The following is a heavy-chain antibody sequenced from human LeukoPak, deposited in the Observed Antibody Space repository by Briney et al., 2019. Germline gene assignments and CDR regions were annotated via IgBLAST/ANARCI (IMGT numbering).Heavy chain of an antibody. J-gene: IGHJ4*02. CDR1: GFIFSSYA. CDR2: IRGSGGST. D-gene: IGHD1-26*01. Sequence: PGGSLRLSCAASGFIFSSYALSWVRQAPGKGLEWVSAIRGSGGSTHYADSVTDRFTISRDNSKNTLYLQMNSLRAEDTAVYYCARYSGYVDYWGQGTLVTVSS. V-gene: IGHV3-23*01. CDR3: ARYSGYVDY.